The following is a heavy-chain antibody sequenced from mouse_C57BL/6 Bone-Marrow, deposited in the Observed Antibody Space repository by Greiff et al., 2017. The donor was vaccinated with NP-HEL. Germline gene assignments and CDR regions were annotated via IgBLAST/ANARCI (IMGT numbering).Heavy chain of an antibody. D-gene: IGHD1-1*01. CDR2: IYPGSGST. J-gene: IGHJ3*01. V-gene: IGHV1-55*01. CDR1: GYTFTSSW. CDR3: VYYYGSSYAWFAY. Sequence: QVQLQQPGAELVKPGASVKMSCKASGYTFTSSWITWVKQRPGQGLEWIGDIYPGSGSTNYNEKFKSKATLTVDTSSSTAYMQLSSLTSEDSAVYYCVYYYGSSYAWFAYWGQGTLVTVSA.